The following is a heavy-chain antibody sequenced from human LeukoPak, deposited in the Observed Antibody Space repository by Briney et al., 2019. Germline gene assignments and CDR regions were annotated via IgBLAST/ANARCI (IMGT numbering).Heavy chain of an antibody. D-gene: IGHD4-17*01. CDR1: DDSFSSHY. CDR3: ARDLVTVTKGFDI. CDR2: ISYIGST. V-gene: IGHV4-59*11. Sequence: SETLSLTCAVSDDSFSSHYWTWIRQPPGKGLEWIGYISYIGSTDYNPSLKSRVTISIDTSKNQFSLKLSSVTAADTAVYYCARDLVTVTKGFDIWGQGTMVSVSS. J-gene: IGHJ3*02.